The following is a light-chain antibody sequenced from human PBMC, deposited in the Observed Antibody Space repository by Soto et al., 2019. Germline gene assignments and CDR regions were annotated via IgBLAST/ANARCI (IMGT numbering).Light chain of an antibody. CDR3: AAWDDSLVV. CDR1: SSDVGAYNY. Sequence: QSALTQPASVSGSPGQSITISCAGTSSDVGAYNYVSWYQQHPGKAPKLVIYEVGDRPSGVSNRFSGSKSGNTASLTISGLQAEDEADYYCAAWDDSLVVFGGGTKLTVL. CDR2: EVG. J-gene: IGLJ2*01. V-gene: IGLV2-14*01.